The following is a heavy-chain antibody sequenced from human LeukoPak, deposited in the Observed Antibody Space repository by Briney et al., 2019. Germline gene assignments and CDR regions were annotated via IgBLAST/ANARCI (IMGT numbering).Heavy chain of an antibody. J-gene: IGHJ4*02. Sequence: PSETLSLTCAVSGGSISSSNWWSWVRQPPGKGLEWIGEIYHSGSTNYNPSLKSRVTISVDKSKNQFSLKLSSVTAADTAVYYCARLDYDSRGYYSDYWGQGILVTVSS. V-gene: IGHV4-4*02. CDR2: IYHSGST. D-gene: IGHD3-22*01. CDR3: ARLDYDSRGYYSDY. CDR1: GGSISSSNW.